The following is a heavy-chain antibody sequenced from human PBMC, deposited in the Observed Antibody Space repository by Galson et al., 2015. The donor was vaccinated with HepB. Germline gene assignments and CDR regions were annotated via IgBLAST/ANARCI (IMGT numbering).Heavy chain of an antibody. CDR2: INTNTGNP. CDR1: GYTFTSYA. CDR3: ARDITVTTILPNWFDP. V-gene: IGHV7-4-1*02. J-gene: IGHJ5*02. Sequence: SVKVSCKASGYTFTSYAMNWVRQAPGQGLEWMGWINTNTGNPTYAQGFTGRFVFSLDTSVSTAYLQISSLKAEDTAVYYCARDITVTTILPNWFDPWGQGTLVTVSS. D-gene: IGHD1-14*01.